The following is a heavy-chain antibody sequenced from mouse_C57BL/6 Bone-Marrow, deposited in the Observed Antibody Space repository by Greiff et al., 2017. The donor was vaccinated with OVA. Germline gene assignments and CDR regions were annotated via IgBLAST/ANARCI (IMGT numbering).Heavy chain of an antibody. V-gene: IGHV14-4*01. J-gene: IGHJ2*01. D-gene: IGHD1-1*01. Sequence: VQLQQSGAELVRPGALVKLSCTASGFNIKDDYMHWVKQRPEQGLEWIGWIDPENGDTEYASKFQGKATITADTSSNTAYLQLSSLTSEDTAVYYCTTDGSSYVNFDYWGQGTTLTVSS. CDR2: IDPENGDT. CDR3: TTDGSSYVNFDY. CDR1: GFNIKDDY.